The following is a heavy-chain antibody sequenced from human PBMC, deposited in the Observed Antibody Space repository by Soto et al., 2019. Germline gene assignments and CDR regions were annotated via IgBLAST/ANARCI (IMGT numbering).Heavy chain of an antibody. CDR1: GFTFDDYA. Sequence: EVQLVESGGGLVQPGRSLRLSCAASGFTFDDYAMHWVRQAPGKGLEWVSGISWNSGSIGYADSVKGRFTISRDNAKNSLYLQMNSLRAEDTALYYCAKDLRSGSTRWMDAFDIWGQGTMVTVSS. CDR3: AKDLRSGSTRWMDAFDI. J-gene: IGHJ3*02. CDR2: ISWNSGSI. V-gene: IGHV3-9*01. D-gene: IGHD5-12*01.